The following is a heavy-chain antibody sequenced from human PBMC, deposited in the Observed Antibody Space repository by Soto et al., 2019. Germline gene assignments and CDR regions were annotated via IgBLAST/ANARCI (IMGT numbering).Heavy chain of an antibody. J-gene: IGHJ4*02. CDR3: ARDGDGDYPVDY. Sequence: EVQLVESGGGLVQPGGSLRLSCAASGFTFSRYWMHWVRQGPGKGLVWVARITSDGRSTGYADSVKGRFTISRDNAKNTLYLQINSLRAEDTAVYYCARDGDGDYPVDYWGQGTLVTASS. CDR2: ITSDGRST. V-gene: IGHV3-74*01. CDR1: GFTFSRYW. D-gene: IGHD4-17*01.